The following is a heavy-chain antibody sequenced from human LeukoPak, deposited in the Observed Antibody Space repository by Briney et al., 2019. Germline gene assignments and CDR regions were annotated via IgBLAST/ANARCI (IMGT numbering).Heavy chain of an antibody. CDR2: IDTDGKTT. CDR1: GFTFNTYV. CDR3: VRDKDGYNF. Sequence: GGSLRLSCAASGFTFNTYVMHWVRQAPGKGLVWVARIDTDGKTTTYADSVKGRFTISRDNAKNMLYVQMNSLRAEDTAVYYCVRDKDGYNFWGQGTLVSVSS. V-gene: IGHV3-74*01. D-gene: IGHD5-24*01. J-gene: IGHJ4*02.